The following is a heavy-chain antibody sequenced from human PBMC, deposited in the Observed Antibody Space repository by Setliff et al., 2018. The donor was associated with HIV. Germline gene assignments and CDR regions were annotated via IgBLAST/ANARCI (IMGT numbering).Heavy chain of an antibody. Sequence: SETLSLTCTVSGGSISSHYWSWIRQSPGKGLEWIGYFYYSGTTNYNPSLKSRVTISADTSNNQISLKVKSVTAADTAVYYCASGVVDYDFWSGSGYYYYMDVWGKGTTVTVS. J-gene: IGHJ6*03. CDR1: GGSISSHY. D-gene: IGHD3-3*01. CDR2: FYYSGTT. CDR3: ASGVVDYDFWSGSGYYYYMDV. V-gene: IGHV4-59*11.